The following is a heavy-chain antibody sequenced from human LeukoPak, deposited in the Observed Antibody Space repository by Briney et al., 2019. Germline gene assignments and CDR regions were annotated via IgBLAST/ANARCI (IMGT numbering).Heavy chain of an antibody. Sequence: SETLSLTCTVSGGSISSSSYYWGWIRQPPGKGLEWIGSIYYSGSTYYNPSLKSRVTISVDTSKNQFSLKLSSVTAADTAVYYCARQLYYDSQKGSYFDYWGQGTLVTVSS. D-gene: IGHD3-22*01. CDR2: IYYSGST. J-gene: IGHJ4*02. CDR3: ARQLYYDSQKGSYFDY. V-gene: IGHV4-39*01. CDR1: GGSISSSSYY.